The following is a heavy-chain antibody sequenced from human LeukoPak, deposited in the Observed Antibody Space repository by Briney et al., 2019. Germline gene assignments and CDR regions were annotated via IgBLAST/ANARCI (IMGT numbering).Heavy chain of an antibody. CDR1: GGSISSYY. CDR2: IYTSGST. D-gene: IGHD3-10*01. CDR3: AREGGFSREYYYYYMDV. Sequence: SETLSLTCTVSGGSISSYYWSWIRQPAGKGLEWIGRIYTSGSTNYNPSLKSRVTMSVDTSKNQFSLKLSSVTAADTAVYYCAREGGFSREYYYYYMDVWGKGTTVTVSS. J-gene: IGHJ6*03. V-gene: IGHV4-4*07.